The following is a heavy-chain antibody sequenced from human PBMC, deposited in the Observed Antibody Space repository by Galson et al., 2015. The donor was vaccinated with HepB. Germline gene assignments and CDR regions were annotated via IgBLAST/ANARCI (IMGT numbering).Heavy chain of an antibody. CDR2: ISGSGGST. V-gene: IGHV3-23*01. Sequence: SLRLSCAASGFTLSSYAVSWVRQAPGKGLEWVSAISGSGGSTYYADSVEGRFTISRDNSKNTLYLQMNSLRAEDTAVYYCAKGSSGQLDAFDIWGQGTMVTVSS. CDR3: AKGSSGQLDAFDI. CDR1: GFTLSSYA. D-gene: IGHD6-19*01. J-gene: IGHJ3*02.